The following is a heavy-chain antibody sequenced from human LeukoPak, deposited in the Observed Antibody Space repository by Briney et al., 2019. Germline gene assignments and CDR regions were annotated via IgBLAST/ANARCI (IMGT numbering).Heavy chain of an antibody. V-gene: IGHV3-30*02. Sequence: GGSLRLSCAASGFTFSSYGMHWVRQAPGKGLEWVAFIRYDGSNKYYADSVKGRFTISRDNSKNTLYLQMNSLRAEDTAVYYCAKGHSTYYYDSSGYFDYWGQGTLVTVSS. CDR2: IRYDGSNK. CDR3: AKGHSTYYYDSSGYFDY. D-gene: IGHD3-22*01. J-gene: IGHJ4*02. CDR1: GFTFSSYG.